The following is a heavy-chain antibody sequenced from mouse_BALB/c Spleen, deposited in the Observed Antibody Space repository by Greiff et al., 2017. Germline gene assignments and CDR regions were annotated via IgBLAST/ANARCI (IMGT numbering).Heavy chain of an antibody. CDR1: GYSFTSYY. Sequence: VQLVESGPELVKPGASVKISCKASGYSFTSYYIHWVKQRPGQGLEWIGWIFPGSGNTKYNEKFKGKATLTADTSSSTAYMQLSSLTSEDSAVYFCARYDYDGTWFAYWGQGTLVTVSA. D-gene: IGHD2-4*01. J-gene: IGHJ3*01. CDR3: ARYDYDGTWFAY. CDR2: IFPGSGNT. V-gene: IGHV1-66*01.